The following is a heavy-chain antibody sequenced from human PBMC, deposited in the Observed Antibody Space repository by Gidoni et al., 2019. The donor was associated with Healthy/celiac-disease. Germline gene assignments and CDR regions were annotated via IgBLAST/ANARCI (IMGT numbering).Heavy chain of an antibody. Sequence: QVQLQESGPGLVKPSETLAITCTASGGSFSRYDGSWIRQPPGKGLEWIGYIYYSGRTNYTPALKSRVTISVDTSKNQFSLKLSSVTAADTAVYYCARLRPNYDFWSGPQFTFAPWGQGTLVTVSS. V-gene: IGHV4-59*08. CDR2: IYYSGRT. D-gene: IGHD3-3*01. J-gene: IGHJ5*02. CDR1: GGSFSRYD. CDR3: ARLRPNYDFWSGPQFTFAP.